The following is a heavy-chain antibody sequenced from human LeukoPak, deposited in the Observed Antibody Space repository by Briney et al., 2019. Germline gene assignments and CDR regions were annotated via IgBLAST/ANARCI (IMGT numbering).Heavy chain of an antibody. CDR2: IKGDGSEK. V-gene: IGHV3-7*01. J-gene: IGHJ4*02. D-gene: IGHD1-7*01. CDR1: GFTFTNNW. Sequence: GGSLRLSCAASGFTFTNNWMTWVRQAPGKGLEWVANIKGDGSEKYYVDSVKGRFTISRDNAKNSLYLQMNSLRAEDTAVYYCARNGRGTTGYAYFDYWGQGTPVTVSS. CDR3: ARNGRGTTGYAYFDY.